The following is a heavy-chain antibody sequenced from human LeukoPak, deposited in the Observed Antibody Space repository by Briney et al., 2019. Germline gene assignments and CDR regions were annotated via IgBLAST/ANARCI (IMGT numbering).Heavy chain of an antibody. CDR2: IYISGSP. V-gene: IGHV4-4*07. Sequence: SETLSLTCTVSGGSISSHDWTWIRQPAGKGLEWIGRIYISGSPNYNPSLKSRVTMSVDTSKNQFSLKLTSVTAADTAVYYCARVSSSWYQDWYFDRWGRGTLVTVSS. D-gene: IGHD6-13*01. J-gene: IGHJ2*01. CDR3: ARVSSSWYQDWYFDR. CDR1: GGSISSHD.